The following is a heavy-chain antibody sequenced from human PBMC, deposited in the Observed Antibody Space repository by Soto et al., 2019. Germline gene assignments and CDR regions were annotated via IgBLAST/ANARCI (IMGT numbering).Heavy chain of an antibody. CDR1: GFTFSSYA. CDR2: ISGSGGST. D-gene: IGHD6-13*01. CDR3: ATLPGIAAAGTPPPRFQYYYYGMDV. V-gene: IGHV3-23*01. Sequence: AGGSLRLSCAASGFTFSSYAMSWVRQAPGKGLEWVSAISGSGGSTYYADSVKGRFTISRDNSKNTLYLQMNSLRAEDTAVYYCATLPGIAAAGTPPPRFQYYYYGMDVWGQGTTVTVSS. J-gene: IGHJ6*02.